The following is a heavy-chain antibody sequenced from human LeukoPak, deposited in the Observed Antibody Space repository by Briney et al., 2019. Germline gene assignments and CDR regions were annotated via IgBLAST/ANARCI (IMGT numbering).Heavy chain of an antibody. D-gene: IGHD2-15*01. CDR2: VGSSGSAI. CDR1: GFTFSSYE. CDR3: ARGKGVGYCSGGNCSYFDY. V-gene: IGHV3-48*03. J-gene: IGHJ4*02. Sequence: GGSLRLSCAASGFTFSSYEMNWVRQAPGKGLEWVSYVGSSGSAIYYADSVRGRFTISRDDAKNSLYLQMNSLRVEDTAVYYCARGKGVGYCSGGNCSYFDYWGQGTLVTVSS.